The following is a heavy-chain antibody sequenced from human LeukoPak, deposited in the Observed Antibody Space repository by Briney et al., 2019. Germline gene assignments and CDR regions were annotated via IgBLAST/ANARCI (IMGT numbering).Heavy chain of an antibody. CDR3: ARGAQLNYFAY. CDR2: ISSSGTTE. D-gene: IGHD1-1*01. V-gene: IGHV3-48*03. J-gene: IGHJ4*02. Sequence: GGSLRLSCAASGFTFSSYEMSWVRQAPGKGLEWVSYISSSGTTEKYADSVKGRFTISRDNAKNSLYLQMYSLRADDTAVYYCARGAQLNYFAYWGQGALVTVSS. CDR1: GFTFSSYE.